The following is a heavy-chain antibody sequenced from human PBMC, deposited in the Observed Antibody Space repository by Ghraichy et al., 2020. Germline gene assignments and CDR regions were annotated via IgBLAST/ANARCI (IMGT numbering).Heavy chain of an antibody. CDR1: GFTVSSNY. Sequence: GESLNISCAASGFTVSSNYMSWVRQAPGKGLEWVSVIYSGGSTYYADSVKGRFTISRDNSKNTLYLQMNSLRAEDTAVYYCARGGGGGGSYYVFGYWGQGTLVTVSP. CDR2: IYSGGST. J-gene: IGHJ4*02. V-gene: IGHV3-53*01. CDR3: ARGGGGGGSYYVFGY. D-gene: IGHD1-26*01.